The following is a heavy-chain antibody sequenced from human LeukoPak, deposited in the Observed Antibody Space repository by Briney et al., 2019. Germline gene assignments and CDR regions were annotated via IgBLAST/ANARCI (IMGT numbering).Heavy chain of an antibody. Sequence: GSLRLSCAASGFTFGSYAMSWVRQAPGKGLEWVSAISGSGGSTYYADSVKGRFTISRDNSKNTLYLQMNSLRAEDTAVYYCAKGITKTYGDYYFDYWGQGTLVTVSS. J-gene: IGHJ4*02. CDR3: AKGITKTYGDYYFDY. CDR1: GFTFGSYA. D-gene: IGHD4-17*01. V-gene: IGHV3-23*01. CDR2: ISGSGGST.